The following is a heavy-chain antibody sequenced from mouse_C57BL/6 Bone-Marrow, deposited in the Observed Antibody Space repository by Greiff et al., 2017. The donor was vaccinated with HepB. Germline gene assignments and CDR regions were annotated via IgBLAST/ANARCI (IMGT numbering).Heavy chain of an antibody. V-gene: IGHV14-4*01. CDR1: GFNIKDDY. CDR2: IDPENGDT. Sequence: EVQRVESGAELVRPGASVKLSCTASGFNIKDDYMHWVKQRPEQGLEWIGWIDPENGDTEYASKFQGKATITADTSSNTAYLQLSSLTSEDTAVYYCTYFEVTTFAYWGQGTLVTVSA. CDR3: TYFEVTTFAY. J-gene: IGHJ3*01. D-gene: IGHD2-2*01.